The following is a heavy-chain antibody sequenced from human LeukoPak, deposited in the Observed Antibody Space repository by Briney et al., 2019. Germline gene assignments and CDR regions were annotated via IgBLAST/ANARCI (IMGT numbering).Heavy chain of an antibody. CDR2: ISGSGGST. CDR3: AKDLVGYGSGRYLVFDY. Sequence: GSLRLSCAASGFTFSSYAMSWVRQAPGKGLEWVSAISGSGGSTYYADSVKGRFTISRDNSKNTLYLQMNSLGGEDTAIYYCAKDLVGYGSGRYLVFDYWGQGILVTVSS. J-gene: IGHJ4*02. CDR1: GFTFSSYA. V-gene: IGHV3-23*01. D-gene: IGHD6-19*01.